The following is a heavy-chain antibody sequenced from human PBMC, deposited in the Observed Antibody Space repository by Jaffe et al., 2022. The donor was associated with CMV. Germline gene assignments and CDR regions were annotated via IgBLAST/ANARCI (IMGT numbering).Heavy chain of an antibody. J-gene: IGHJ3*02. CDR2: IYSGGST. D-gene: IGHD6-13*01. V-gene: IGHV3-53*02. CDR3: ASGGIAAAGTADAFDI. Sequence: EVQLVETGGGLIQPGGSLRLSCAASGFTVSSNYMSWVRQAPGKGLEWVSVIYSGGSTYYADSVKGRFTISRDNSKNTLYLQMNSLRAEDTAVYYCASGGIAAAGTADAFDIWGQGTMVTVSS. CDR1: GFTVSSNY.